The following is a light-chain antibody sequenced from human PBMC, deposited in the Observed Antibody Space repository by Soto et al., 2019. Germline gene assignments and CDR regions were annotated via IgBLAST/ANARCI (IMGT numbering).Light chain of an antibody. J-gene: IGLJ1*01. CDR2: DVN. CDR1: SSDVGGYDY. Sequence: QSVLTQPASVSGSPGQSITISCTGTSSDVGGYDYVSWYQQLPGKAPKLLIYDVNNRPSGVSHRFSGSKSGNTDSLTISGIQAEDEADYYCSSYTGSSTFVFGTGTKLTFL. V-gene: IGLV2-14*01. CDR3: SSYTGSSTFV.